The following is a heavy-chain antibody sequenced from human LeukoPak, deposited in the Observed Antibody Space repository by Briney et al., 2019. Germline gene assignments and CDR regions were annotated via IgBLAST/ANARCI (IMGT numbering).Heavy chain of an antibody. CDR1: GFIFSKDW. J-gene: IGHJ3*02. CDR2: IKSKADGGTP. V-gene: IGHV3-15*01. Sequence: PGGSLRLSCTAPGFIFSKDWMSWVRQAPGKGLEWVGRIKSKADGGTPDYAAPVKGRFSISRDDSKNTLYLQMNSLKDEDTAVYYCASYNAFDAFKMWGQGTMVTVSS. D-gene: IGHD3-10*01. CDR3: ASYNAFDAFKM.